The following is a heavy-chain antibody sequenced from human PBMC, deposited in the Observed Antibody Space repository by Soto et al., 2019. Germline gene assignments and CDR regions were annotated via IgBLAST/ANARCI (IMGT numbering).Heavy chain of an antibody. CDR1: GGSISSSSYY. Sequence: TLSLTCTVSGGSISSSSYYWGWIRQPPGKGLEWIGSMYYSGTTYYNPSLKSRVTIFVDTSKNQVSLKLRSVTAADTAVYYCASEDCSSTSCHQNYYYYYGMDVWGQGTTVTVSS. CDR2: MYYSGTT. V-gene: IGHV4-39*01. D-gene: IGHD2-2*01. CDR3: ASEDCSSTSCHQNYYYYYGMDV. J-gene: IGHJ6*02.